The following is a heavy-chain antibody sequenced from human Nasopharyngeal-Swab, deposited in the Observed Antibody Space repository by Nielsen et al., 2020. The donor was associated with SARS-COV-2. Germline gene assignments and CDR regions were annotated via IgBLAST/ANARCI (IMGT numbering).Heavy chain of an antibody. J-gene: IGHJ4*02. D-gene: IGHD5-18*01. CDR2: ISYDGSIK. CDR1: GFTFSSYA. CDR3: ARASGDPALLDS. V-gene: IGHV3-30-3*01. Sequence: GESLKISCEASGFTFSSYAMHWVRQAPGKGLEWLGVISYDGSIKRSADSVEGRFTTSRDNSKNTLYLQMNSLRTDDTAVYYCARASGDPALLDSWGQGTLVTVSS.